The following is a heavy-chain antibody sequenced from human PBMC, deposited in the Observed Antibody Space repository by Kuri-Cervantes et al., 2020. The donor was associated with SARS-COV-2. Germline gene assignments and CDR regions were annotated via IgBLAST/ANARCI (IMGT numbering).Heavy chain of an antibody. J-gene: IGHJ6*02. CDR3: ARGNYHDSSGYFYYYGMDV. CDR2: TRNKANSYTT. Sequence: LSLTCAASGFTFSDHYMDWVRQAPGKGLEWVGRTRNKANSYTTEYAASVKGRFTISRDDSKNSLYLQMNSLKTEDTAVYYCARGNYHDSSGYFYYYGMDVWGQGTTVTVSS. CDR1: GFTFSDHY. D-gene: IGHD3-22*01. V-gene: IGHV3-72*01.